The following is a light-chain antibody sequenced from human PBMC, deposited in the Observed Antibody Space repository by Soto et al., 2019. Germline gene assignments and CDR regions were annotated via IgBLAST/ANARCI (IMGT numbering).Light chain of an antibody. Sequence: QSALTQPASVSGSPGQSITISCTGTSSDVGSSNLVSWYQQHPGKAPELMIYEGSKRPSGVSDRFSGSKTGNTASLTISGLQAEDEGDYYCCSYAGSSTWVFGGGTKLTVL. J-gene: IGLJ3*02. CDR2: EGS. CDR3: CSYAGSSTWV. V-gene: IGLV2-23*01. CDR1: SSDVGSSNL.